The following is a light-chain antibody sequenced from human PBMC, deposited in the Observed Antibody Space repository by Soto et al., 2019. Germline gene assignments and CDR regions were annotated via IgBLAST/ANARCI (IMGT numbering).Light chain of an antibody. CDR2: DGS. CDR1: QSVGTF. V-gene: IGKV3-11*01. CDR3: QQCNSWPQWT. J-gene: IGKJ1*01. Sequence: EIVLTQSPATLSLSPGERATLSCRASQSVGTFVAWYQQKPGQAPRLLIYDGSNRAAGIPARFSGSGSGTDFTLTISRLEPEYFAVYYCQQCNSWPQWTFGPGTKVDI.